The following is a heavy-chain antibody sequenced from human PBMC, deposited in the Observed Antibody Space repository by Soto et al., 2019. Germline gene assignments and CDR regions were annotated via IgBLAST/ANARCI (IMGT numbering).Heavy chain of an antibody. CDR1: GGSISNSSYY. Sequence: SETLSLTCTISGGSISNSSYYWGWIRQPPGKGLEWIGSVYYSGSTYYNPSLKSRATISVDTSKTQFSLKLRSVTAADTAVYYCATIAVSGPISSFDYWGQGTLVTVSS. V-gene: IGHV4-39*01. CDR2: VYYSGST. J-gene: IGHJ4*02. D-gene: IGHD6-19*01. CDR3: ATIAVSGPISSFDY.